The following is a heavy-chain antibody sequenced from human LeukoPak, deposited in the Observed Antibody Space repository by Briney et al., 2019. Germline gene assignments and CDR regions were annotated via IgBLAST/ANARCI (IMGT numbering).Heavy chain of an antibody. D-gene: IGHD3-3*01. Sequence: SETLSLTCGVSGDSIRSSIYYWGWIRQPPGKGLEWIGSVYYDGSAYYNPSLKSRVTISVDTSKNQFSLKLSSVTAADTAVYYCTAHYDFWSGYSGWFDPWGQGTLVTVSS. V-gene: IGHV4-39*07. J-gene: IGHJ5*02. CDR2: VYYDGSA. CDR3: TAHYDFWSGYSGWFDP. CDR1: GDSIRSSIYY.